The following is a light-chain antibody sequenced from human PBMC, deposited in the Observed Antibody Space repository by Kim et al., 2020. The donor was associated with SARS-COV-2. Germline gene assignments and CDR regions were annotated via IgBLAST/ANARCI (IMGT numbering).Light chain of an antibody. CDR2: DVS. CDR1: SSDVGGYNY. CDR3: CSYAGSYTLV. V-gene: IGLV2-11*01. J-gene: IGLJ2*01. Sequence: GQSVTISRTGTSSDVGGYNYVSWYQQHPGKAHKLMIYDVSKRPSGVPDRFSGSKSGNTASLTISGLQAEDEADYYCCSYAGSYTLVFGGGTQLTVL.